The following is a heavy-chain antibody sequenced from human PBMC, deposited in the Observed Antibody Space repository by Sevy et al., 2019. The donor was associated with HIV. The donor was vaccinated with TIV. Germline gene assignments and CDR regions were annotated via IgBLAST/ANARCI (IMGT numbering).Heavy chain of an antibody. V-gene: IGHV4-34*01. CDR1: GGSFSGYY. CDR3: ARVRYSSSSEEAEIGNWFDP. Sequence: SETLSLTCAVYGGSFSGYYWSWIRQPPGKGLEWIGEINHSGSTNYNPSLKSRVTISVDTSKNQFSLKLSSVTAADTAVYYCARVRYSSSSEEAEIGNWFDPWGQGTLVTVSS. D-gene: IGHD6-6*01. CDR2: INHSGST. J-gene: IGHJ5*02.